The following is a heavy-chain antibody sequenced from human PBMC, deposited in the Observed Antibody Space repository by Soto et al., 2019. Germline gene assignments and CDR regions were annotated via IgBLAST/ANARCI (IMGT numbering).Heavy chain of an antibody. D-gene: IGHD1-26*01. V-gene: IGHV3-33*01. Sequence: QVQLVQSGGGVVQPGRSLRLSCEASGFNFRGYGMHWVRQAPGKGLEWVAITRHDGSNTYYADSVRGRFTISRDNSKNTLYLQMNCLRVEDTAVYYCARDGVGITTFFGYFDYWGQGTLITVSS. J-gene: IGHJ4*02. CDR3: ARDGVGITTFFGYFDY. CDR2: TRHDGSNT. CDR1: GFNFRGYG.